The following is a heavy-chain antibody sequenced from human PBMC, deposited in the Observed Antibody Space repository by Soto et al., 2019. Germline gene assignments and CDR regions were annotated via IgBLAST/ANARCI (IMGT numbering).Heavy chain of an antibody. J-gene: IGHJ6*02. CDR2: INHSGST. CDR3: ARDLMGFYDILTGSYYYGMDV. CDR1: GGSFSGYY. V-gene: IGHV4-34*01. D-gene: IGHD3-9*01. Sequence: SETLSLTCAVYGGSFSGYYWSWIRQPPGKGLEWIGEINHSGSTNYNPSLRSRVTTSVDTSKNQFSLKLSSVTAADTAVYYCARDLMGFYDILTGSYYYGMDVWGQGTTVTVSS.